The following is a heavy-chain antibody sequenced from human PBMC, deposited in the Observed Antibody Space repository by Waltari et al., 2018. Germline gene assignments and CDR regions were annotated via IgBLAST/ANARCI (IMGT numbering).Heavy chain of an antibody. CDR2: FSDTGVST. CDR3: AGSYDTTNYFGDYYCDL. V-gene: IGHV3-23*01. J-gene: IGHJ2*01. CDR1: GFTFSSYA. Sequence: EVQLLASGGGLVQPGGSLRLSCVASGFTFSSYALSWVRQAPGGGLEVVSKFSDTGVSTYCGDSVKGRFAISRDKSKNTLYLQMNPLRAEDTAVYYCAGSYDTTNYFGDYYCDLWGRGTPVTVSS. D-gene: IGHD3-22*01.